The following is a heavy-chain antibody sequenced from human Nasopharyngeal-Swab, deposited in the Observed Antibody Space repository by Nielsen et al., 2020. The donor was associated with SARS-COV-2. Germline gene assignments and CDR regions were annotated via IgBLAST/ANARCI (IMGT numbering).Heavy chain of an antibody. D-gene: IGHD3-3*01. CDR3: ARGGGLGYYDFWSGYSQTSDAFDI. CDR1: GGSISSYY. J-gene: IGHJ3*02. CDR2: IYYSGST. Sequence: SETLSLTCTVSGGSISSYYWSWIRQPPGKGLEWIGYIYYSGSTNYNPALKSRVTISVDTSKNQFSLKLSSVTAVDTAVYYCARGGGLGYYDFWSGYSQTSDAFDIWGQGTMVTVSS. V-gene: IGHV4-59*01.